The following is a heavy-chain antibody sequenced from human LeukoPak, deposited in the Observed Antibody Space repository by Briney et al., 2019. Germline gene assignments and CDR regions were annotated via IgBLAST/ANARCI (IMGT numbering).Heavy chain of an antibody. Sequence: SETLSLTCAVYGGSFSGYYWSWIRQPPGKGLEWIGEINHSGSTNYNPSLKSRVTISVDTSKQQFSLKLSSVTAADTAVYYCVTYYFDSSGPKKNYWGQGTLVTVSS. CDR3: VTYYFDSSGPKKNY. J-gene: IGHJ4*02. V-gene: IGHV4-34*01. D-gene: IGHD3-22*01. CDR2: INHSGST. CDR1: GGSFSGYY.